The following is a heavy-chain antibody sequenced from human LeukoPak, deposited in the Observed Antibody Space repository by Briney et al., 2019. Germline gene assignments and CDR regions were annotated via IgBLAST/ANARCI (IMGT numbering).Heavy chain of an antibody. CDR3: ARGGAESQSDAWFDP. CDR1: GGSISSSSYY. CDR2: IYYSGST. J-gene: IGHJ5*02. V-gene: IGHV4-39*07. Sequence: PSETLSLTCTVSGGSISSSSYYWGWIRQPPGKGLEWIGSIYYSGSTYYNPSLKSRVTISVDTSKNQFSLKLSSVTAADTAVYYCARGGAESQSDAWFDPWGQGTLVTVSS. D-gene: IGHD3-16*01.